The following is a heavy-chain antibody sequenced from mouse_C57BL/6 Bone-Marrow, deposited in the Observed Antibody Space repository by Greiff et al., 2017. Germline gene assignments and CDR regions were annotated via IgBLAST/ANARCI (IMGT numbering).Heavy chain of an antibody. CDR2: ISDGGSYT. Sequence: EVQLVESGGGLVKPGGSLKLSCAASGFTFSSYAMSWVRQTPDKRLEWVATISDGGSYTYYPDNVKGRFTISRDNAKNNLYLQMSHLKSEDTAMYYCARGPLYYGSSLYAMDYWGQGTSVTVSS. CDR3: ARGPLYYGSSLYAMDY. J-gene: IGHJ4*01. CDR1: GFTFSSYA. D-gene: IGHD1-1*01. V-gene: IGHV5-4*01.